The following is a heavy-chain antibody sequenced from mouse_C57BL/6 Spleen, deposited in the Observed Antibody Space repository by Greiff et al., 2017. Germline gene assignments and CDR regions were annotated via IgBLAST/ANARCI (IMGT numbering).Heavy chain of an antibody. J-gene: IGHJ1*03. D-gene: IGHD1-1*01. Sequence: QVQLQQSGAELVKPGASVKLSCKASGYTFTAYTIHWVQQRPGQGLAWLGWFSPGSGSIKYNEKFKDKATLTEDKSSSTVYMELSRLTSDDSAVYYCARQYCYGWYFDVWGTGTTVTVSS. V-gene: IGHV1-62-2*01. CDR3: ARQYCYGWYFDV. CDR2: FSPGSGSI. CDR1: GYTFTAYT.